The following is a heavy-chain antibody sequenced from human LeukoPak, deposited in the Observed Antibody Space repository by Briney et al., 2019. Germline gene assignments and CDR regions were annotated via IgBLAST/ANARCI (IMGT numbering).Heavy chain of an antibody. Sequence: GGSLRLSCAASGFTFSSYSMNWVRQAPGKGLEWVSSISSSSSYIYYADSVKGRFTISRDNAKNSLYLQMNSLRAEDTAVYYCAKAAPRQLGYCSSTSCSHFDYWGQGTLVTVSS. V-gene: IGHV3-21*04. CDR1: GFTFSSYS. D-gene: IGHD2-2*01. CDR2: ISSSSSYI. CDR3: AKAAPRQLGYCSSTSCSHFDY. J-gene: IGHJ4*02.